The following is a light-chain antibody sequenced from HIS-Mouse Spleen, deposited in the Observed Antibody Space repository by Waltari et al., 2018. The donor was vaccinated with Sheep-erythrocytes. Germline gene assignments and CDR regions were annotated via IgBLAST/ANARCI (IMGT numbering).Light chain of an antibody. J-gene: IGLJ2*01. CDR3: QAWDSSSVV. Sequence: SYEMTQPPSVSVSPGQTASITCSGDKLGEKYACWYQQKPGQSPVLVIYQDSKRPSGIPERFSGSNSGNTATLTISGTQAMDEADYYCQAWDSSSVVFGGGTKLNVL. CDR2: QDS. V-gene: IGLV3-1*01. CDR1: KLGEKY.